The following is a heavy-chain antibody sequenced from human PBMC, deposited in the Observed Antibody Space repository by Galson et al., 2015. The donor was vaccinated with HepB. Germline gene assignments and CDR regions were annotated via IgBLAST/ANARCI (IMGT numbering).Heavy chain of an antibody. CDR2: TYYRSKWFH. J-gene: IGHJ4*02. V-gene: IGHV6-1*01. D-gene: IGHD6-13*01. Sequence: CAISGDSVSTNSAAWNWIRQSPSRGLEWLGRTYYRSKWFHDYAVSVKSRITINPDTSKNQFSLQLNSVTPEDAAVYYCAREQLSSFDHWGPGTLVTVSS. CDR3: AREQLSSFDH. CDR1: GDSVSTNSAA.